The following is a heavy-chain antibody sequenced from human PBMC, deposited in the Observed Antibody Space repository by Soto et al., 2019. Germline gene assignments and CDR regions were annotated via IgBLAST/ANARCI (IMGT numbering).Heavy chain of an antibody. J-gene: IGHJ3*02. CDR3: AKDIVVIPTASDAFDI. V-gene: IGHV3-23*01. Sequence: ESGGGLVQPGGSLRLSCAASGFTFNSYAMNWVRQAPGKGLEWVSGISGSGGSTYYADSVKGRFTISRDNSKNTLYLQMNSLRAEDTAVYYCAKDIVVIPTASDAFDIWGQGTMVTVSS. D-gene: IGHD2-2*01. CDR2: ISGSGGST. CDR1: GFTFNSYA.